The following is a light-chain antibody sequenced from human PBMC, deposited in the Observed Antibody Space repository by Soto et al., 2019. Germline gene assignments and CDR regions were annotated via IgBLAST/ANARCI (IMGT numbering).Light chain of an antibody. CDR1: QSISTY. J-gene: IGKJ5*01. V-gene: IGKV1-39*01. CDR3: QQSSNTPIT. Sequence: IQMTQSPSSLSASVGDRVTIACRASQSISTYLNWYQQKPGKAPKLLIYAASSLQSGVPSRSSGSGSGTDFTLTISSLQPEDFATYYCQQSSNTPITFGQGTRLEIK. CDR2: AAS.